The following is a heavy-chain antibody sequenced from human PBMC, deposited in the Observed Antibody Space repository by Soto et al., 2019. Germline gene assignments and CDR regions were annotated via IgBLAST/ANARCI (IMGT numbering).Heavy chain of an antibody. Sequence: GGSLRLSCAASGFTFSSYAMSWVRQAPGKGLEWVSAISGSGGSTYYADSVKGRFTISRDNSKNTLYLQMNSLRAEDTAVYYCAKGRYRRSIAARLPSDYWGQGTLVTVSS. CDR1: GFTFSSYA. CDR2: ISGSGGST. D-gene: IGHD6-6*01. J-gene: IGHJ4*02. CDR3: AKGRYRRSIAARLPSDY. V-gene: IGHV3-23*01.